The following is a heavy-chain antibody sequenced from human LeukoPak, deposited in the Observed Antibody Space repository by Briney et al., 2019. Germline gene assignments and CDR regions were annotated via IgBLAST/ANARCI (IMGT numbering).Heavy chain of an antibody. CDR1: GGSISSYY. CDR2: IYYSGST. J-gene: IGHJ3*02. D-gene: IGHD2-21*01. V-gene: IGHV4-59*01. Sequence: SETLSLTCTVSGGSISSYYWSWFRQPPGKGLEWIGYIYYSGSTDYNPSLKSRLTISVDTSRNQFSLKLSSATAADAAVYYCSRVLPGYSGGDDAFDIWGPGTMVTVSS. CDR3: SRVLPGYSGGDDAFDI.